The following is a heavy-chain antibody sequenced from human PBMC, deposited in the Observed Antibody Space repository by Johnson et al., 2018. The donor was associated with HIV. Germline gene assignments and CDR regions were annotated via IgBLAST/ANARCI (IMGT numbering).Heavy chain of an antibody. D-gene: IGHD6-6*01. CDR2: ITWNSGNI. CDR1: GFTFDVYD. J-gene: IGHJ3*02. Sequence: VQLVESGGGLLQPGRSLRLSCAASGFTFDVYDMHWVRQAPGKGLEWVSGITWNSGNIAYADSVKGRFTIHRDNSTNTLDLQMNSLRAEDTAVYYCAAPRWLRSSSKTSEGEGGAFDIWGQGTMVTVSS. V-gene: IGHV3-9*01. CDR3: AAPRWLRSSSKTSEGEGGAFDI.